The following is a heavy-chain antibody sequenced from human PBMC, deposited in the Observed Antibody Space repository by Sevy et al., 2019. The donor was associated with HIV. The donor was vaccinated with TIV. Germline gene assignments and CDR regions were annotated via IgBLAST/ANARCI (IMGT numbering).Heavy chain of an antibody. CDR2: IIPIFGTA. J-gene: IGHJ4*02. V-gene: IGHV1-69*13. CDR1: GGTFSSYA. Sequence: ASVKVSCKASGGTFSSYAISWVRQAPGQGLEWMGWIIPIFGTANYAQKFQGRVTITADESTSTAYMELSSLRSEDTAVYYCARFPSTVTTSDYWGQGTLVTVSS. CDR3: ARFPSTVTTSDY. D-gene: IGHD4-4*01.